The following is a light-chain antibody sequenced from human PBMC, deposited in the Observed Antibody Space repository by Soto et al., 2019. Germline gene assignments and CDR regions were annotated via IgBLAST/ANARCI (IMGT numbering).Light chain of an antibody. J-gene: IGKJ4*01. V-gene: IGKV1-8*01. CDR1: QGISSY. CDR2: AAS. Sequence: AIRMTQSPSSLSASTGDRVTITCRASQGISSYLAWYQQKPGKAPKLLIYAASTLQSGVPSRFSGSGSGTETEFTLTISSLQSEDFAVYYCQQSNNWPLTFGGGTRVE. CDR3: QQSNNWPLT.